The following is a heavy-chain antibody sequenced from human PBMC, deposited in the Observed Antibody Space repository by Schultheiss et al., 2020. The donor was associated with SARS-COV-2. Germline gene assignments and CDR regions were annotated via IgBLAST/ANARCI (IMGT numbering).Heavy chain of an antibody. J-gene: IGHJ6*03. Sequence: SQTLSLTCNVFGESFTGYYWAWIRQPPGKGLEWIGEIIHSGNVNYNPSLKSRVTISVDTSKNQFSLKLSSVTAADTAVYYCARDQHYDFWSGYYYYYYYYMDVWGKGTTVTVSS. CDR1: GESFTGYY. CDR2: IIHSGNV. V-gene: IGHV4-34*12. CDR3: ARDQHYDFWSGYYYYYYYYMDV. D-gene: IGHD3-3*01.